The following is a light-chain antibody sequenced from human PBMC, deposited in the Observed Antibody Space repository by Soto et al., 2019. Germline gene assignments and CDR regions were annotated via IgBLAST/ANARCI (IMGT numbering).Light chain of an antibody. Sequence: EIVMTQSPATLSVSPGERATLSCMASQSVSSNLAWYQQKPGQAPRLLIYGASTRATGIPARFSGSGSGTEFTLTISGLQSEDFAVYYCQQYNNWPPLTFGGGTKVDIK. CDR1: QSVSSN. J-gene: IGKJ4*01. CDR2: GAS. CDR3: QQYNNWPPLT. V-gene: IGKV3-15*01.